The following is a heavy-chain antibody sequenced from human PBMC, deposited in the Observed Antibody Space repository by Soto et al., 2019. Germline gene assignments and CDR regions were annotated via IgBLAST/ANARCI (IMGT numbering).Heavy chain of an antibody. CDR2: IYTDDST. Sequence: GVSLRLSCAASGFTVSSNYMSWVRQAPGKGLEWLSVIYTDDSTYYADSVKGRFTISRDNSKNTLYLQMSSLRADDTAVYFCAKHTSAVSGVYNFDYWGQGTLVTVSS. CDR3: AKHTSAVSGVYNFDY. V-gene: IGHV3-53*01. CDR1: GFTVSSNY. J-gene: IGHJ4*02. D-gene: IGHD3-3*01.